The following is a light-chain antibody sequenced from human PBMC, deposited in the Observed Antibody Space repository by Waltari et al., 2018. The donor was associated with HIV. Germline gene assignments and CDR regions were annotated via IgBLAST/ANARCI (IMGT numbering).Light chain of an antibody. J-gene: IGKJ4*01. CDR2: KAS. Sequence: DIPLTQSLSTLSASVGDKIITTCRASQSISNGLAWFQQKPGKAPKLLIYKASKLESGVPSRFSGSGSGTEFTLTINSLQPDDFATYFCQQYSSDPLTFGRGTRVEVK. CDR3: QQYSSDPLT. CDR1: QSISNG. V-gene: IGKV1-5*03.